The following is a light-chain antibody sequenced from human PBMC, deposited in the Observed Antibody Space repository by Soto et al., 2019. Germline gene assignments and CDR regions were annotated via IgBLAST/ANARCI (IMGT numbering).Light chain of an antibody. CDR2: YDS. CDR1: NIGSKS. J-gene: IGLJ2*01. V-gene: IGLV3-21*04. CDR3: QVWDSSGDHVV. Sequence: SYELTQAPSVSVAPGKTARITCGGNNIGSKSVHWYQQKPGQAPVLVIYYDSDRPSGIPERFSGSNSGNTATLTISRVEAGDEADYYCQVWDSSGDHVVFGGGTKLTV.